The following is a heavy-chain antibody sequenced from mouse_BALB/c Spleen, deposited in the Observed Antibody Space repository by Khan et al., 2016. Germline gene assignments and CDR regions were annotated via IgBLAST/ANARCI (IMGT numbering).Heavy chain of an antibody. J-gene: IGHJ3*01. Sequence: EVQLQESGPDLVKPSQSLSLTCIVIGYSITSGYSWHWIRQFPGNKLEWMGYIHSSGSTNYNPSLKSRISITRDTSKNQFFLQLNSVTTEDPATYYCARWDYAEIFAYWGQGTRVTVSA. D-gene: IGHD1-1*01. CDR1: GYSITSGYS. CDR2: IHSSGST. CDR3: ARWDYAEIFAY. V-gene: IGHV3-1*02.